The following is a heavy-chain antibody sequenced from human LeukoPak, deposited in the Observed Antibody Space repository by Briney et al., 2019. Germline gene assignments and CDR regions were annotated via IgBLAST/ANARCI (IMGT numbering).Heavy chain of an antibody. Sequence: PSQTLSLTCTVSGGSISSGGYYWSWIRQPPGKGLEWIGYIYYSGSTNYNPSLKSRVTISVDTSKNQFSLKLSSVTAADTAVYYCARDRSPKQWLAPDAFDIWGQGTMVTVSS. CDR2: IYYSGST. J-gene: IGHJ3*02. D-gene: IGHD6-19*01. V-gene: IGHV4-61*08. CDR1: GGSISSGGYY. CDR3: ARDRSPKQWLAPDAFDI.